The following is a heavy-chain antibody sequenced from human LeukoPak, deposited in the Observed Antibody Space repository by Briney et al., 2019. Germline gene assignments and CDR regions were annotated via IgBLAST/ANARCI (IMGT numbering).Heavy chain of an antibody. D-gene: IGHD6-19*01. V-gene: IGHV4-39*01. CDR3: ASSGWRTPYFDY. CDR2: IYYSGST. CDR1: GGSISSSSYY. J-gene: IGHJ4*02. Sequence: SKTLSLTCTVSGGSISSSSYYWGWIRQPPGKGLEWIGSIYYSGSTYYNPSLKSRVTISVDTSKNQFSLKLSSVTAADTAVYYCASSGWRTPYFDYWGQGTLVTVSS.